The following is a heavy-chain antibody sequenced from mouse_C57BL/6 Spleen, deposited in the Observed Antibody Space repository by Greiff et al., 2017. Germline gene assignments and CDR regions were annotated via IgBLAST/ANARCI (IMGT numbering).Heavy chain of an antibody. D-gene: IGHD2-12*01. J-gene: IGHJ2*01. Sequence: QVQLQQPGAELVMPGASVKLSCKASGYTFTSYWMHWVKQRPGQGLAWIGEIDPSDSYTNYNQKCKGKSTLTVAKSSSTAYMKLSSLTSEDSAVYYCARADYSNDLYYFDYWGQGTTLTVSS. CDR1: GYTFTSYW. V-gene: IGHV1-69*01. CDR2: IDPSDSYT. CDR3: ARADYSNDLYYFDY.